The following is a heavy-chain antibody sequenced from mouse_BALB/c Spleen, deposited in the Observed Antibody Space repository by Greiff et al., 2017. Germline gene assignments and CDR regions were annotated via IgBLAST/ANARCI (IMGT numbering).Heavy chain of an antibody. CDR1: GYSITSGYS. Sequence: EVQLVESGPDLVKPSQSLSLTCTVTGYSITSGYSWPWIRQFPGNKLEWMGYIHYSGSPNYNPSLKSRISITRDTSKNQFFLQLNSVTTEDTATYYCANDGSFAYWGQGTLVTVSA. CDR3: ANDGSFAY. V-gene: IGHV3-1*02. D-gene: IGHD2-3*01. CDR2: IHYSGSP. J-gene: IGHJ3*01.